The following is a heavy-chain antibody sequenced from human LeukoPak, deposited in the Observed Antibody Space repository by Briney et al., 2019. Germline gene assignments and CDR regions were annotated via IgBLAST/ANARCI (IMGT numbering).Heavy chain of an antibody. CDR2: ITSSSSYI. Sequence: GGSLRLSCAASGFTFSSYSMNWVRQAPGKGLEWVSSITSSSSYIYYADSVKGRFTIPRDNAKNSLYLQMNSPRAEDTAVYYCARGGAAAALRWGQGTLVTVSS. J-gene: IGHJ1*01. D-gene: IGHD6-13*01. V-gene: IGHV3-21*01. CDR3: ARGGAAAALR. CDR1: GFTFSSYS.